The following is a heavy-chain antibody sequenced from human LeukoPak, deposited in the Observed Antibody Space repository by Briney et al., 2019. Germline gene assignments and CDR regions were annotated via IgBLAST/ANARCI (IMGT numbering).Heavy chain of an antibody. J-gene: IGHJ5*02. V-gene: IGHV1-69*13. Sequence: ASVKVSCKASGGTFSSYAISWVRRAPGQGLEWMGGIIPIFGTANYAQKFQGRVTITADESTSTAYMELSSLRSEDTAVYYCASQLDVRNNWFDPWGQGTLVTVSS. CDR3: ASQLDVRNNWFDP. CDR2: IIPIFGTA. D-gene: IGHD2-2*01. CDR1: GGTFSSYA.